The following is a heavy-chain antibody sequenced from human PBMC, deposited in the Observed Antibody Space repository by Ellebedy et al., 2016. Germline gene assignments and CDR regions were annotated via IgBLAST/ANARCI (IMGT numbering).Heavy chain of an antibody. Sequence: SGPTLVKPTQTLTLTCTLSGSSLNTSGVAVGWIRQPPGKALECLALIYWDGEKRYSPSLRGRLTITTDNSKLQVVLTVTNMDPVDTATYYCARISMVRGVIEVSYYGMDVWGQGTTVTVSS. J-gene: IGHJ6*02. CDR3: ARISMVRGVIEVSYYGMDV. V-gene: IGHV2-5*02. CDR2: IYWDGEK. D-gene: IGHD3-10*01. CDR1: GSSLNTSGVA.